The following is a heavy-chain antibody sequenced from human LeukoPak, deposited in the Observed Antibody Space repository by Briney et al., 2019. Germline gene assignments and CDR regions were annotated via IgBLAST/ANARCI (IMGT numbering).Heavy chain of an antibody. D-gene: IGHD2-15*01. J-gene: IGHJ4*02. CDR2: IYHSRST. V-gene: IGHV4-4*02. CDR1: GGSISSSNW. Sequence: PSGTLSLTCAVSGGSISSSNWWSWVRQPPGKGLEWIGEIYHSRSTNYNPSLKSRVTISVDKSKNQFSLKLSSVTAADTAVYYCARVLRAGCSGGSCYLDYWGQGTLVTVSS. CDR3: ARVLRAGCSGGSCYLDY.